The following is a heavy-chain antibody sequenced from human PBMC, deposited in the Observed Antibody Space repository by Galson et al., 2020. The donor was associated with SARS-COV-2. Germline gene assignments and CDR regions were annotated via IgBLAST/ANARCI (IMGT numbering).Heavy chain of an antibody. CDR2: VWHDGSYK. V-gene: IGHV3-33*01. CDR3: ASEPMGHNYGWASFEY. J-gene: IGHJ4*02. D-gene: IGHD5-18*01. CDR1: GFTFNTYA. Sequence: GGSLRLSCAASGFTFNTYAMHWVRQAPGKGLEWVALVWHDGSYKAYADSVRGRFTISRDNSRNTLSLQMDSLRVDDTAMYFCASEPMGHNYGWASFEYWGQGVLVIVSS.